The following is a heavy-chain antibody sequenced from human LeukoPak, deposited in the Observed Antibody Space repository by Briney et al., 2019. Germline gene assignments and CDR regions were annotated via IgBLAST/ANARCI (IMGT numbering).Heavy chain of an antibody. J-gene: IGHJ4*02. CDR1: GYTFTGYY. V-gene: IGHV1-2*02. D-gene: IGHD3-10*01. CDR3: ARDQSDYYGSGSYPSY. CDR2: INPNSGGT. Sequence: ASVKVSCKASGYTFTGYYMHWVRQAPGQGLEWMGWINPNSGGTNYAQKFQGRVTMTRDTSISTAYMELSRLRSDDTAAYYCARDQSDYYGSGSYPSYWGQGTLVTVSS.